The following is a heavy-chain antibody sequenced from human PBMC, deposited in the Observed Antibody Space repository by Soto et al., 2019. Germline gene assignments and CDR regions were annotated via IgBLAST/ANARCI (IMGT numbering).Heavy chain of an antibody. J-gene: IGHJ5*02. CDR3: GGDASRDGSARGWVDP. D-gene: IGHD6-25*01. CDR2: ISSNSAYI. CDR1: GFTFRSFT. Sequence: GGSLRLSCAVSGFTFRSFTMNWVRQAPGKGLEWVSTISSNSAYIYYTDALRGRFTISRDNAKHSLHLQMNSLRAEDTAVSYCGGDASRDGSARGWVDPWGPGALVTV. V-gene: IGHV3-21*01.